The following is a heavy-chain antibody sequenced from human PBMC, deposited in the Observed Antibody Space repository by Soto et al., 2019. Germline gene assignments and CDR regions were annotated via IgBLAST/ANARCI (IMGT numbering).Heavy chain of an antibody. V-gene: IGHV5-51*01. CDR3: ARDKPPQYGMDV. CDR2: IYPGDSDT. CDR1: GYXFTSYL. J-gene: IGHJ6*02. Sequence: PXEXLKISCKCSGYXFTSYLFVWVRHMPGKGLEWMGIIYPGDSDTRYSPSFQGQVTISADKSISTAYLQWRSLKASDTAMYYCARDKPPQYGMDVWGQGTTGTVS.